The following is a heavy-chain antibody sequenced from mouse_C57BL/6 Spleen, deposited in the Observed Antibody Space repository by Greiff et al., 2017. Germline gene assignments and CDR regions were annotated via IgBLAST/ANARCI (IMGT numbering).Heavy chain of an antibody. V-gene: IGHV1-64*01. CDR2: IHPTSGST. CDR3: ARGYYGSSPFYFDY. Sequence: VQLQQPGAELVKPGASVKLSCKASGYTFTSYWMHWVKQRPGQGLEWIGMIHPTSGSTNYNEKFKSKATLTVDKSSSTAYMQLSSLTSEDSAVYYCARGYYGSSPFYFDYWGQGTTLTVSS. CDR1: GYTFTSYW. J-gene: IGHJ2*01. D-gene: IGHD1-1*01.